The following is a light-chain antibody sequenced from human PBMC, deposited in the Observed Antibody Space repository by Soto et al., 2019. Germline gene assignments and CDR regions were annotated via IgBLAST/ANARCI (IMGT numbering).Light chain of an antibody. CDR1: QGINSW. V-gene: IGKV1-12*02. CDR3: QQLSTYPST. Sequence: DIQMTQSPSSVSASVGDRVTITCRASQGINSWLAWYQQKQGKAPKLLIYAVSNLQSGVPSRFSGSGSGTDFTLTISSLQAEDFATYYCQQLSTYPSTFGGGTKVDIK. J-gene: IGKJ4*01. CDR2: AVS.